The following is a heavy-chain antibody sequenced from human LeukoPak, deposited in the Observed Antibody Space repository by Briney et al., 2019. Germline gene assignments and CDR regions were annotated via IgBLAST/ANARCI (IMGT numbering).Heavy chain of an antibody. CDR2: IYYSGST. V-gene: IGHV4-59*01. J-gene: IGHJ5*02. CDR1: GGSISSYY. Sequence: SETLSLTCTVSGGSISSYYWSWIRQPPGKGLEWIGYIYYSGSTNYNPSLKSRVTISVETSKNQFSLKLSSVTAADTAVYYCARDRGIAAAGPSNWFDPWGQGTLVTVSS. CDR3: ARDRGIAAAGPSNWFDP. D-gene: IGHD6-13*01.